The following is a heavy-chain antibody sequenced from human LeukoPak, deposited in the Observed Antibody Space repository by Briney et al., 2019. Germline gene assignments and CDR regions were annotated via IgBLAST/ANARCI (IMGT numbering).Heavy chain of an antibody. J-gene: IGHJ3*02. Sequence: GGSLRLSCAASGFTFSSYSMNWVRQAPGKGLEWVSSISSSSSYIYYADSVKGRFTISRDNAKNSLYLQMNSLRAEDTAVYYCATSSGWYFRNAFDMWGQGTMVTVSS. CDR1: GFTFSSYS. CDR2: ISSSSSYI. CDR3: ATSSGWYFRNAFDM. V-gene: IGHV3-21*01. D-gene: IGHD6-19*01.